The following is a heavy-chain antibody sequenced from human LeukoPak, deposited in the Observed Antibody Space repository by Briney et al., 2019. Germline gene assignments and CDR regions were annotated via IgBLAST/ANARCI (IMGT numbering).Heavy chain of an antibody. Sequence: ASVKVSCKASGYTFTSYAMHWVRQAPGQRLEWMGWINAGNGNTKYSQKFQGRVTITRDTSASTAYMELSSLRSEDTAVYHCARDDRDYYYYYGMDVWGQGTTVTVSS. J-gene: IGHJ6*02. CDR2: INAGNGNT. CDR3: ARDDRDYYYYYGMDV. CDR1: GYTFTSYA. V-gene: IGHV1-3*01. D-gene: IGHD1-14*01.